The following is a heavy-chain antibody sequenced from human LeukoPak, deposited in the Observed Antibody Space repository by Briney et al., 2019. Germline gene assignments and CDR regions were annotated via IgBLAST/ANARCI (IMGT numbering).Heavy chain of an antibody. J-gene: IGHJ6*02. CDR3: TRQADSGSYDYYGMDV. CDR1: GFTFSSYG. CDR2: IRYDGSNK. Sequence: PGGSLRLSCAASGFTFSSYGMHWVRQAPGKGLEGVAFIRYDGSNKYYADSVKGRFTISRDNSKNTAYLQMNSLKTEDTAVYYCTRQADSGSYDYYGMDVWGQGTTVTVSS. D-gene: IGHD1-26*01. V-gene: IGHV3-30*02.